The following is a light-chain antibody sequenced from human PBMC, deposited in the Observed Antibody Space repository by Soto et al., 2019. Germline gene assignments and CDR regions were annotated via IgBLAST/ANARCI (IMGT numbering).Light chain of an antibody. Sequence: DIQLTQSPSFLSASIGDRVTITCRASQDISSYLAWYQQKPGKAPKLLIYAASTLQSGVPSRFSGSGSGTEFTPTISSLQPEDLATYYCQQLNSYPPFTFGPGTKVDIK. CDR1: QDISSY. CDR3: QQLNSYPPFT. J-gene: IGKJ3*01. CDR2: AAS. V-gene: IGKV1-9*01.